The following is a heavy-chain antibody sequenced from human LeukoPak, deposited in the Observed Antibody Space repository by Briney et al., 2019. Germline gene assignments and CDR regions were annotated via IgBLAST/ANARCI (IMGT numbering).Heavy chain of an antibody. J-gene: IGHJ4*02. CDR1: GFTFDDYA. V-gene: IGHV3-43D*03. CDR2: ISWDGGST. CDR3: AKDLDYYGSGSAFDC. D-gene: IGHD3-10*01. Sequence: GGSLRLSCAASGFTFDDYAMHWVRQAPGKGLEWVSLISWDGGSTYYADSVKGRFTISRDNSKNTLYLQMNSLRAEDTAVYYCAKDLDYYGSGSAFDCWGQGTLVTVSS.